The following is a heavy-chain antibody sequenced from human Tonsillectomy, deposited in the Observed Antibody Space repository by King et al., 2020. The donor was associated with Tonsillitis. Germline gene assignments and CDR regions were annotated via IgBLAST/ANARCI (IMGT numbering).Heavy chain of an antibody. D-gene: IGHD3-9*01. CDR2: ISWDGGST. V-gene: IGHV3-43D*03. CDR1: GFTFDDYA. J-gene: IGHJ5*02. CDR3: AKGCNYDILTGYLWFDP. Sequence: VQLVESGGVVVQPGGSLRLSCAASGFTFDDYAMHWVRQAPGKGLEWVSLISWDGGSTYYADSVKGRFTISRDNSKNSLYLQMNSLRAEDTALYYCAKGCNYDILTGYLWFDPWGQGTLVTVSS.